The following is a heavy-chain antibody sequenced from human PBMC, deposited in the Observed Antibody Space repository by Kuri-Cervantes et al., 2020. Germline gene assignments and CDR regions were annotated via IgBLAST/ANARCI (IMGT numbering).Heavy chain of an antibody. CDR1: GFTCSSYA. CDR2: ISYDGSNK. D-gene: IGHD3-9*01. V-gene: IGHV3-30-3*01. CDR3: AREIIRYFDY. Sequence: GESLKISCAASGFTCSSYAMHWVRQAPGKGLEWVAVISYDGSNKYYANSVKGRFTISRDNSKNTLYLQMNSLRAEDTAVYYCAREIIRYFDYWGQGTLVTVSS. J-gene: IGHJ4*02.